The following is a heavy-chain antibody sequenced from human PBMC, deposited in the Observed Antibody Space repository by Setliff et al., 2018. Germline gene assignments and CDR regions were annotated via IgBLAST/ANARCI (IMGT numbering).Heavy chain of an antibody. CDR3: LFWLAESASDF. CDR2: INPNSGGT. CDR1: GGTFSSFL. D-gene: IGHD3-10*01. V-gene: IGHV1-2*02. Sequence: ASVKVSCKNSGGTFSSFLVSWVRQAPGQGLEWVGWINPNSGGTVYAQKLQGRVTLTRDTSISTAYMELSGLSSDDTAMYYCLFWLAESASDFWGQGTLVTVSS. J-gene: IGHJ4*02.